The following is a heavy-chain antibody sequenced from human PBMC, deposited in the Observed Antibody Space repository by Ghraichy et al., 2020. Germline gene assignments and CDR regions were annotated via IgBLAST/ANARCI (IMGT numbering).Heavy chain of an antibody. CDR2: IYYSGST. CDR1: GGSISSSIYY. V-gene: IGHV4-39*01. Sequence: SETLSLTCTVSGGSISSSIYYWGWIRQPPGKGLEWIGSIYYSGSTYYNPSLKSRVTISVDTSKNQFSLKLYSVTAADTAVYYCARYSSGWVYFDYWGQGTPVTVSS. D-gene: IGHD6-19*01. J-gene: IGHJ4*02. CDR3: ARYSSGWVYFDY.